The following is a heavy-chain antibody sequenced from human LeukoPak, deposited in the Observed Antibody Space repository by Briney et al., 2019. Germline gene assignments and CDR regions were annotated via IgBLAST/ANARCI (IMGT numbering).Heavy chain of an antibody. CDR1: GFTFSTYA. Sequence: QTGGSLRLSCAASGFTFSTYAMSWVRQAPGKGLEWVAAISGGIMINTYYTDSAKGRFTISRDNSKNTLYLQMNSLRDDDTAVYYCAKDPVVGAPHVFDIWGQGTMVTVSS. CDR3: AKDPVVGAPHVFDI. V-gene: IGHV3-23*01. J-gene: IGHJ3*02. CDR2: ISGGIMINT. D-gene: IGHD3-16*02.